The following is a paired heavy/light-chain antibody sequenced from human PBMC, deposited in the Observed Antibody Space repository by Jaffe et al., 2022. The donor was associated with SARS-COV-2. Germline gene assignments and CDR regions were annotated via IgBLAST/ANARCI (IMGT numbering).Light chain of an antibody. V-gene: IGLV2-14*03. CDR2: DVT. Sequence: QSALTQPASVSGSPGQSITISCTGTSSDVGGYNYVSWYQRHPGKAPKLMIYDVTDRPSGVSSRFSGSKSGNTASLTISGLQADDEADYYCSSFTTSSTLVFGGGTKLTVL. CDR3: SSFTTSSTLV. J-gene: IGLJ2*01. CDR1: SSDVGGYNY.
Heavy chain of an antibody. J-gene: IGHJ5*02. CDR2: ISGSGVGT. CDR1: GFTFSNYA. V-gene: IGHV3-23*01. D-gene: IGHD1-7*01. Sequence: EVQLLQSGGGLVQPGGSLRLSCAASGFTFSNYAMSWVRQAPGKGPEWVSGISGSGVGTYYADSVKGRFTISRDNSKNTLYLQMNSLRAEDTAVYFCAKFAFTGWNYGQPYKPWGQGTLVTVSS. CDR3: AKFAFTGWNYGQPYKP.